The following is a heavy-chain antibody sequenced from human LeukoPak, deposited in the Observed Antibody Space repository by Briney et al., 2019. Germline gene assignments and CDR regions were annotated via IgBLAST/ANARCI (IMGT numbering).Heavy chain of an antibody. D-gene: IGHD2-15*01. Sequence: GGSLRLSCAASGFTFSDYYMSWIRQAPGKGLEWVSYISSSGSTIYYADSVKGRFTISRDNAKNSLYLQMNGLRAEDTAVYYCASPYCSGGGCSRRGSAFDIWGQGTMVTVSS. CDR1: GFTFSDYY. V-gene: IGHV3-11*01. CDR2: ISSSGSTI. CDR3: ASPYCSGGGCSRRGSAFDI. J-gene: IGHJ3*02.